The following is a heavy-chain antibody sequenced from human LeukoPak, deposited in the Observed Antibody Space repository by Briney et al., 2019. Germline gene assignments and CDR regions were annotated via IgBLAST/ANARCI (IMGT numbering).Heavy chain of an antibody. V-gene: IGHV3-20*04. J-gene: IGHJ4*02. Sequence: GGSLRLSCAASGFTFDDYGMSWVRQAPGKGLEWVSGINWNGGSTGYADSVKGRFTISRDNSKNTLYLQMNSLRAEDTAVYYCAKDQSDYVWGSYRSTFDYWGQGTLVTVSS. CDR2: INWNGGST. D-gene: IGHD3-16*02. CDR3: AKDQSDYVWGSYRSTFDY. CDR1: GFTFDDYG.